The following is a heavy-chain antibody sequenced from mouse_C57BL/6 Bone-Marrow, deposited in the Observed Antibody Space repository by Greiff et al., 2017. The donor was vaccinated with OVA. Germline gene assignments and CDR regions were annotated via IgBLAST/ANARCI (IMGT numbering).Heavy chain of an antibody. J-gene: IGHJ4*01. CDR3: AKLDYYAMDY. V-gene: IGHV7-3*01. CDR2: IRNKANGYTT. CDR1: GFTFTDYY. Sequence: DVMLVESGGGLVQPGGSLSLSCAASGFTFTDYYMSWVRQPPGKALEWLGFIRNKANGYTTEYSASVKGRFTISRDNSQSILYLQMNALRAEDSATYYCAKLDYYAMDYWGQGTSVTVSS.